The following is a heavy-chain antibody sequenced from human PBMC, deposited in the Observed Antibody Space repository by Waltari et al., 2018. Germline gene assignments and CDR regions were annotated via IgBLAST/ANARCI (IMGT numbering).Heavy chain of an antibody. J-gene: IGHJ3*02. D-gene: IGHD3-3*01. CDR1: VGSFSGYY. CDR2: INHSGST. V-gene: IGHV4-34*01. CDR3: AGHEWSRDALDI. Sequence: QVQLQPWGAGLLKPSETLSLTCAVYVGSFSGYYWSWIRQPPGKGLEWIGEINHSGSTHFKPSLKRRFTIGVDTSKNQFSLKLRSVTAADTAVYYCAGHEWSRDALDIWGQGTMVTVSS.